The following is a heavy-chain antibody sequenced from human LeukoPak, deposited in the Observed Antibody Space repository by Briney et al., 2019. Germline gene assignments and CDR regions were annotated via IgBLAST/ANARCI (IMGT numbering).Heavy chain of an antibody. Sequence: GGSLRLSCAASGFTVSSNYMSWVRQAPGKGLEWVSVIYSGGSTYYADSVKGRFTISRDNSKNTLYLQMNSLRAEDTAVYYCARDLSVGDSIDYWGQGTLVTVSS. CDR2: IYSGGST. CDR3: ARDLSVGDSIDY. D-gene: IGHD4-17*01. J-gene: IGHJ4*02. CDR1: GFTVSSNY. V-gene: IGHV3-66*01.